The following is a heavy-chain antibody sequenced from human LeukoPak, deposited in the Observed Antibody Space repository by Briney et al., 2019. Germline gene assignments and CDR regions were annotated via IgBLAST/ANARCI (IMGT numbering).Heavy chain of an antibody. CDR2: ISSSGSTI. CDR3: AKAGFDFSFDY. V-gene: IGHV3-48*03. J-gene: IGHJ4*02. CDR1: GFTFSSYE. Sequence: PGGSLRLSCAASGFTFSSYEMNWVRQAPGKGLEGVSYISSSGSTIDYAESVKGRFTISRDNAKNSLYLQMNSLRAEDTAVYYCAKAGFDFSFDYWGQGTLVTVSS. D-gene: IGHD3-9*01.